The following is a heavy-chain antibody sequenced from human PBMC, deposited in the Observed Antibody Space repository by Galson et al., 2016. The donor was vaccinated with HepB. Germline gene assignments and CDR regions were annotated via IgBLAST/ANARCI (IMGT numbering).Heavy chain of an antibody. CDR1: GFSFSSYA. CDR2: ISGSSDST. V-gene: IGHV3-23*01. CDR3: AKKWVVEGVTDYFDA. Sequence: SLRLSCAASGFSFSSYAMTWVRQTPGKGLERVVSISGSSDSTTYADSVKGRFTISRDNSKNTLYLQMNSLTAEDTAIYYCAKKWVVEGVTDYFDAWGQGTLVTVSS. J-gene: IGHJ5*02. D-gene: IGHD2-15*01.